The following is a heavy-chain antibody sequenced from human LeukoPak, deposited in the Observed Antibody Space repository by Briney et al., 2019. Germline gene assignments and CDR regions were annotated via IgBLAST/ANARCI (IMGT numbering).Heavy chain of an antibody. J-gene: IGHJ4*02. Sequence: SETLSLTCTVSGGSISSSSYFWVWIRQPPGKGLEWIGSIYYSGSTYYNPSLKSRVTISVDKSKNQFSLKLSSVTAADTAVYYCARILGYYDSSGYDYWGQGTLVTVSS. V-gene: IGHV4-39*07. D-gene: IGHD3-22*01. CDR2: IYYSGST. CDR1: GGSISSSSYF. CDR3: ARILGYYDSSGYDY.